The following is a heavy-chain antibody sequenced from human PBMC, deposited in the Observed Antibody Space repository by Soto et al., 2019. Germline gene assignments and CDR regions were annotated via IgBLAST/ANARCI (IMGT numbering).Heavy chain of an antibody. CDR3: ARRAVYYDSSGYLDY. CDR1: GGSISSYY. D-gene: IGHD3-22*01. Sequence: SETLSLACTVSGGSISSYYWTWIRQPPGKGLEWIGYIYYRGNTNYNPSLKSRVTISVDTSTNQFSLKLSSVSAADTAVYYCARRAVYYDSSGYLDYWGQGTLVTVSS. J-gene: IGHJ4*02. V-gene: IGHV4-59*01. CDR2: IYYRGNT.